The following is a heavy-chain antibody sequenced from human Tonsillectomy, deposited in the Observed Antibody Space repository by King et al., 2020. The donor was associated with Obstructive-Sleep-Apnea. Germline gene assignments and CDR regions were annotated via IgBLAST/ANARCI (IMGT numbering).Heavy chain of an antibody. CDR2: ITSSSSHI. J-gene: IGHJ4*02. CDR1: GFTFSTCA. CDR3: ARLSNTAEVDF. V-gene: IGHV3-48*04. Sequence: VQLVESGGGLVQPGGSLRLSCAASGFTFSTCAMSWARQAPGKGLEWISYITSSSSHIYYADSEKGRFTISRDNARNSLYLQMNSLRAEDTAVYYCARLSNTAEVDFWGQGTLVTVSS. D-gene: IGHD5-18*01.